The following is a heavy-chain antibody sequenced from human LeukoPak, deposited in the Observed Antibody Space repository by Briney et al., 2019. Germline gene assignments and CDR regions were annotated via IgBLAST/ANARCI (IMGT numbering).Heavy chain of an antibody. J-gene: IGHJ6*03. CDR2: IYYSGST. D-gene: IGHD5-18*01. Sequence: SETLSLTCTVSGGSISNYYWSWIRQPPGKRLEWIGYIYYSGSTNYNPSLKSRVTISVKTSKNQSSLKLSSVTAADTAVYYCARTTEGGYTYGYFYYYYMDVWGKGTTVTISS. V-gene: IGHV4-59*01. CDR1: GGSISNYY. CDR3: ARTTEGGYTYGYFYYYYMDV.